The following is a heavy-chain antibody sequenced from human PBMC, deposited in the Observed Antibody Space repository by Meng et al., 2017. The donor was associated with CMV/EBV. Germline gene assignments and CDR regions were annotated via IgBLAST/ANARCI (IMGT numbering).Heavy chain of an antibody. Sequence: SVKVSCKASGGTFSSYAISWVRQAPGQGLEWMGGIIPIFGTANYAQKFQGRVTITTDGSTSTAYMELSSLRSEDTAVYYCARDAGYCSSTSCEHYYGMDVWGQGTTVTVSS. J-gene: IGHJ6*02. V-gene: IGHV1-69*05. D-gene: IGHD2-2*01. CDR3: ARDAGYCSSTSCEHYYGMDV. CDR1: GGTFSSYA. CDR2: IIPIFGTA.